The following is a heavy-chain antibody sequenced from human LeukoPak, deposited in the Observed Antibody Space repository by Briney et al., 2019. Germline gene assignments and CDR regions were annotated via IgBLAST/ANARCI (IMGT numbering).Heavy chain of an antibody. CDR3: ARGEDSPFDY. CDR2: INWNGGST. Sequence: GGSLRLSCAASGFTFDDYGMRWVRQAPGKGLGWVSGINWNGGSTGYADSVKGRFTISRDNAKNSLYLQMNSLRAEDTALYYCARGEDSPFDYWGQGTLVTVSS. CDR1: GFTFDDYG. D-gene: IGHD3-22*01. J-gene: IGHJ4*02. V-gene: IGHV3-20*04.